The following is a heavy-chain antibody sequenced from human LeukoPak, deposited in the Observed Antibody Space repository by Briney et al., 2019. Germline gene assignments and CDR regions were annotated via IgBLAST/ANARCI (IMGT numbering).Heavy chain of an antibody. D-gene: IGHD3-22*01. CDR3: ARGGGYYYDSSGYYFDY. V-gene: IGHV3-23*01. J-gene: IGHJ4*02. CDR2: INGSGGST. Sequence: GGSLRLSCAASGFTFSSYGMSWVRQAPGKGLEWVSGINGSGGSTYYADSVKGRFTISRDNSKNSLYLQMNSLKTEDTAVYYCARGGGYYYDSSGYYFDYWGQGTLVTVSS. CDR1: GFTFSSYG.